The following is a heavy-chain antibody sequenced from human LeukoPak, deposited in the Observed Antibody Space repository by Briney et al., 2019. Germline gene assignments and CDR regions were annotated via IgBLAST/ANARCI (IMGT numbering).Heavy chain of an antibody. D-gene: IGHD3-16*01. J-gene: IGHJ4*02. CDR1: GFTFSSYA. CDR3: CLLDY. V-gene: IGHV3-30*04. CDR2: ISYDGSNK. Sequence: GSLRLSCAASGFTFSSYAMHWVRQAPGKGLEWVAVISYDGSNKYYPDSVKGRFTIARDNSKNTLYLQMNSLRAEDTAVYYCCLLDYWGQGTLVTVSS.